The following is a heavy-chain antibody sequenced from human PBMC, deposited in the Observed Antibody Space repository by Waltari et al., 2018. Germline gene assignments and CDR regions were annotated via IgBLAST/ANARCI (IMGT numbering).Heavy chain of an antibody. Sequence: QVQLVQSGAEVKKPGSSVKVSCKASGGTFSSYAISWVRQAPGQGLEWMGGIIPIFGTANYAQKFQGRVTSTTDESTSTAYMELSSLRSEDTAVYYCARGNKGLRITMVLGVIPPAWWGYYFDYWGQGTLVTVSS. CDR2: IIPIFGTA. V-gene: IGHV1-69*05. CDR3: ARGNKGLRITMVLGVIPPAWWGYYFDY. CDR1: GGTFSSYA. J-gene: IGHJ4*02. D-gene: IGHD3-10*01.